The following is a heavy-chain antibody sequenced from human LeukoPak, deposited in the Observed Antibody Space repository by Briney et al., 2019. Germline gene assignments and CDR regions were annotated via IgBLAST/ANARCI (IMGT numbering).Heavy chain of an antibody. CDR1: GFSFFTDSF. CDR3: ARDRVVVPAAFDY. CDR2: INPYSGDT. D-gene: IGHD2-2*01. Sequence: ASVKVSCKASGFSFFTDSFLHWVRQAPGQGLEWMGWINPYSGDTIYAQKFQGRVTMTRDTSISTAYMELSRLRSDDAAVYYCARDRVVVPAAFDYWGQGTLVTVSS. V-gene: IGHV1-2*02. J-gene: IGHJ4*02.